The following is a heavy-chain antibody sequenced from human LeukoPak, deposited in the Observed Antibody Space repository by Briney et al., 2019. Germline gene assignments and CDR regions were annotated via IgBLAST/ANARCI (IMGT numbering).Heavy chain of an antibody. CDR2: IYHSGST. CDR1: GGSISSGGYS. V-gene: IGHV4-30-2*01. J-gene: IGHJ5*02. D-gene: IGHD3-22*01. CDR3: ARVLSPTYYYDSSGLKDNWFDP. Sequence: SETLSLTCAVSGGSISSGGYSWSWIRQPPGKGLEWIGYIYHSGSTYYNPSLKSRVTISVDRSKNQFSLKLSSVTAADTAVYYCARVLSPTYYYDSSGLKDNWFDPWGQGTLVTVSS.